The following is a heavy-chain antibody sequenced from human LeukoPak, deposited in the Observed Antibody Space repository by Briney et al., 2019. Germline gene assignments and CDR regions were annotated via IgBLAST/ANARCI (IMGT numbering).Heavy chain of an antibody. CDR3: ARHAAVEGSSGWSPLWWFDR. J-gene: IGHJ5*02. D-gene: IGHD6-19*01. Sequence: PSETLSLTCTVSGGSIRSYYWSWIRQPPGKGLEWVGYMHHSGSTKHNPYLKSRVTISVDTSKSQFSLKLSSVTAADTAVYYCARHAAVEGSSGWSPLWWFDRWGQGTLVTVSS. CDR1: GGSIRSYY. V-gene: IGHV4-59*08. CDR2: MHHSGST.